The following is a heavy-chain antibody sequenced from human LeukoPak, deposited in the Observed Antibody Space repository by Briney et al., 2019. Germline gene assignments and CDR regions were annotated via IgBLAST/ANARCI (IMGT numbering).Heavy chain of an antibody. CDR3: AKDGYSSSWYPYYYYYYYMDV. Sequence: GGSLRLSCAASGLTFSSYAMSWVRQAPGKGLEWVSAISGSGGSTYYADSVKGRFTISRDNSKNTLYLQMNSLRAEDTAVYYCAKDGYSSSWYPYYYYYYYMDVWGKGTTVTVSS. CDR2: ISGSGGST. D-gene: IGHD6-13*01. J-gene: IGHJ6*03. CDR1: GLTFSSYA. V-gene: IGHV3-23*01.